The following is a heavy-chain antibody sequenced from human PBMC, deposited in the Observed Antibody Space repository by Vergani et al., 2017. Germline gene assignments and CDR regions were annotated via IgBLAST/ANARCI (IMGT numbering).Heavy chain of an antibody. CDR3: ARGNVGCAYYYYGMDV. CDR1: GGSISSGCYY. CDR2: INHSGST. V-gene: IGHV4-31*03. Sequence: QVQLQESGPGLVKPSQTLSLTCTVSGGSISSGCYYWSWVRQHPGKGLEWIGEINHSGSTNYNPSLKSRVTISVDTSNNQFYLKLSSVTAADTAVYYCARGNVGCAYYYYGMDVWGQGTTVTVSS. D-gene: IGHD1-26*01. J-gene: IGHJ6*02.